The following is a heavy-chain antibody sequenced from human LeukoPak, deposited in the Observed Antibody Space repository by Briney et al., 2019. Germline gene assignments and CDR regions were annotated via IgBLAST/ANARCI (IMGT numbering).Heavy chain of an antibody. J-gene: IGHJ4*02. V-gene: IGHV4-39*01. CDR1: GGSISSSSYY. CDR2: IYSSEST. Sequence: KASETLSLTCTVSGGSISSSSYYWGWVRQPPGKGLEWIGSIYSSESTYYNPSLKSRVTISVDTFKNQFSLQLNSVTPEDTAVYYCARGHLFDQGVDYWGQGTLVTVSS. D-gene: IGHD3-9*01. CDR3: ARGHLFDQGVDY.